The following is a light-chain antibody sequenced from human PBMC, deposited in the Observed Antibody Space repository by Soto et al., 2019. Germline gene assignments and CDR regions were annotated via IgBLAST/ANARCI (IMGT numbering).Light chain of an antibody. CDR1: QSVSSSY. V-gene: IGKV3-20*01. Sequence: EIVLTQSPGTLSLSPGERATLSCRSSQSVSSSYLAWYQHKPGQAPRLLIYDVSSRATGIPDRFSGSGSGTDFTLSISGLEPEDFAVYYCQQDGSSPTFGQGTKVEIK. CDR3: QQDGSSPT. J-gene: IGKJ1*01. CDR2: DVS.